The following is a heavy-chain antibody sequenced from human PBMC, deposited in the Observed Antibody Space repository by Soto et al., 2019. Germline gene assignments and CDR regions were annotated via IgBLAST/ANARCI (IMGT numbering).Heavy chain of an antibody. CDR1: GYTFTSYG. CDR3: ARGPYYYGSGSYQDY. CDR2: ISAYNGNT. J-gene: IGHJ4*02. Sequence: QVQLVQSGAEVKKPGASVKVSCKASGYTFTSYGISWVRQAPGQGLEWMGGISAYNGNTNYARKLQGRVTMTTDTSTSTAYMELRSLRSYDTAVYYCARGPYYYGSGSYQDYWGQGTLVTVSS. V-gene: IGHV1-18*01. D-gene: IGHD3-10*01.